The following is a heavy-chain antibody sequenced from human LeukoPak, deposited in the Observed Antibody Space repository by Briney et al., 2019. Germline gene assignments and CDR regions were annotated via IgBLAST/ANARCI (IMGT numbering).Heavy chain of an antibody. J-gene: IGHJ3*02. D-gene: IGHD3-22*01. CDR2: IYHSGST. Sequence: SETLSLTCAVSGGSISSSNWWSWVRQPPGKGLEWIGEIYHSGSTNYNPSLKSRVTISVDKSKNQFSLKLSSVTAADTAVYYCAREDSSGYLGAFDIWGQGTMVTVSS. CDR3: AREDSSGYLGAFDI. CDR1: GGSISSSNW. V-gene: IGHV4-4*02.